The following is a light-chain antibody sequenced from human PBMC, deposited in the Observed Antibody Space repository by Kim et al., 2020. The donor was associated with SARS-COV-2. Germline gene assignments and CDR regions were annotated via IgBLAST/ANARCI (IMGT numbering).Light chain of an antibody. CDR2: GKN. CDR3: NSRDSTDNVV. V-gene: IGLV3-19*01. CDR1: SLRNYY. Sequence: VALGLTVRITCQGDSLRNYYATWYQQKPGQAPILVIYGKNNRPSGIPDRFSGSSSGNTASLTITGTQAGDEADYYCNSRDSTDNVVFGGGPQLTVL. J-gene: IGLJ2*01.